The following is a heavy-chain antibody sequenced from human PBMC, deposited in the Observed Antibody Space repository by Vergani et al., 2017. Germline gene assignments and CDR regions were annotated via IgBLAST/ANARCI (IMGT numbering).Heavy chain of an antibody. Sequence: EVQLVESGGGLVQPGGSLRLSCAASGFTFSSYEMNWVRQAPGKGLEWVSYISSSGSTIYYADSVKGRFTISRDNAKNSLYLQMNSLRAEDTAVYYCAREGTNHYYGSSGLGDSFDIWGQGTMVTVSS. CDR2: ISSSGSTI. V-gene: IGHV3-48*03. J-gene: IGHJ3*02. CDR3: AREGTNHYYGSSGLGDSFDI. D-gene: IGHD3-22*01. CDR1: GFTFSSYE.